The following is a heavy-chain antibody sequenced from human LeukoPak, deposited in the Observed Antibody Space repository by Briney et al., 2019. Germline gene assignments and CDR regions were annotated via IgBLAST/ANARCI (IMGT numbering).Heavy chain of an antibody. CDR1: GFTFSGSA. D-gene: IGHD1-26*01. J-gene: IGHJ5*02. Sequence: GGSLRLSCAASGFTFSGSAIHWVRQSSGKGLEWVGQIDKKDKGYATATAYAASVKGRFTISRDDSINTAYLQMKSLKTEGTALYYCARDSGTYNWFDPWGQGTLVTVSS. CDR2: IDKKDKGYATAT. V-gene: IGHV3-73*01. CDR3: ARDSGTYNWFDP.